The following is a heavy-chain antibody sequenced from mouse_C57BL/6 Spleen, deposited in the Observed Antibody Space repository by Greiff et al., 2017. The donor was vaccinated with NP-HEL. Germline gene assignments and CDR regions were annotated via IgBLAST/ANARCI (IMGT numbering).Heavy chain of an antibody. CDR1: GYTFTDYE. V-gene: IGHV1-15*01. CDR3: TRPRHGSSPWFAY. J-gene: IGHJ3*01. D-gene: IGHD1-1*01. CDR2: IDPETGGT. Sequence: QVQLQQSGAELVRPGASVTLSCKASGYTFTDYEMHWVKQTPVHGLEWIGAIDPETGGTAYNQKFKGKAILTADKSSSTAYMELRSLTSEDSAVYYCTRPRHGSSPWFAYWGQGTLVTVSA.